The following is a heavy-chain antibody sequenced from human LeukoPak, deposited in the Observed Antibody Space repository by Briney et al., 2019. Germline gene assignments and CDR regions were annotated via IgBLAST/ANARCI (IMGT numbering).Heavy chain of an antibody. Sequence: GGSLRLSCVATGFTFSNYAMNWVRQAPGKGQEWVSGISGSDGSTYYADSVKGRFTISRDDRKNTLYLQMNSLRADDTAIYYCTKAWSYGFFYYGMDVWGQGTTVTVAS. CDR2: ISGSDGST. CDR3: TKAWSYGFFYYGMDV. V-gene: IGHV3-23*01. CDR1: GFTFSNYA. D-gene: IGHD3-16*02. J-gene: IGHJ6*02.